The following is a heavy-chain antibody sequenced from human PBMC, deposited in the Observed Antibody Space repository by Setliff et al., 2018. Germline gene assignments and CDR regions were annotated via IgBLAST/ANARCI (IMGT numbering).Heavy chain of an antibody. V-gene: IGHV1-46*01. J-gene: IGHJ4*02. CDR3: AKLDLDFGVVTTFDY. CDR1: GYTFTRYY. CDR2: INPSGGST. Sequence: ASVKVSCKASGYTFTRYYMHWVRQAPGQGLEWMGIINPSGGSTSYAQKFQGRVTITADESTSTAYMELSSLRSEDTAVYYCAKLDLDFGVVTTFDYWGQGTLVTVSS. D-gene: IGHD3-3*01.